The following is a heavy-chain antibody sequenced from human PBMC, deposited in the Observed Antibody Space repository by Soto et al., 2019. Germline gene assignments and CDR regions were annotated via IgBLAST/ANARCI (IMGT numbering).Heavy chain of an antibody. Sequence: SETLSLTCTVSGGSISGSSYYWGWIRQPPGKGLEWIGSIHYTETTYYNPSLKSRVTISVDTSKNQFSLKLSSVTAADTAVYYCARERRIHYYDSSGYFQDYVMAVWGQGTTVTVSS. V-gene: IGHV4-39*07. CDR3: ARERRIHYYDSSGYFQDYVMAV. CDR2: IHYTETT. D-gene: IGHD3-22*01. J-gene: IGHJ6*02. CDR1: GGSISGSSYY.